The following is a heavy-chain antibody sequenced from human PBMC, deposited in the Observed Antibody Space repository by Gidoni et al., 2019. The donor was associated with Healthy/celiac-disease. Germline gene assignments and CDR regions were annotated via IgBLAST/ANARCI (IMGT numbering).Heavy chain of an antibody. CDR3: ARQGGVVYASFDY. J-gene: IGHJ4*02. CDR2: IYSGGST. CDR1: GFTVSSNY. D-gene: IGHD2-8*02. V-gene: IGHV3-66*04. Sequence: EVQLVESGGGLVQPGGSLRLSCAASGFTVSSNYMSWVRQAPGKGLEWVSVIYSGGSTYYADSVKGRFTISRDNSKNTLYLQMNSLRAEDTAVYYCARQGGVVYASFDYWGQGTLVTVSS.